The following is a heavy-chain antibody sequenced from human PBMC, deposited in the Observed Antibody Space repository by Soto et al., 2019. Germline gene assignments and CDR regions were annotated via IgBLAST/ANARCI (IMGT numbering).Heavy chain of an antibody. D-gene: IGHD2-2*01. CDR1: GYTFTGHQ. V-gene: IGHV1-2*04. CDR3: ARGTSTTSPLGMDV. CDR2: INPNTGDT. J-gene: IGHJ6*02. Sequence: ASVKVSCKASGYTFTGHQIHWVRQAPGQGLEWVGWINPNTGDTNYSQRFQGWVTMTSDTSISTAYMELTRLRSEDTAVYYCARGTSTTSPLGMDVWGQGTTVTVSS.